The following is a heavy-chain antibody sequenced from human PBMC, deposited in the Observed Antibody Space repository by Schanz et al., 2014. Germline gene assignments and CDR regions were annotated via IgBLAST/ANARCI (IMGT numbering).Heavy chain of an antibody. CDR3: ATMWGYCTSAACQILAVLDV. D-gene: IGHD2-8*01. CDR1: GYTFTSDS. J-gene: IGHJ3*01. V-gene: IGHV1-46*01. CDR2: INPSGGST. Sequence: QVQLVQSGAEVRKPGASVKVSCKASGYTFTSDSMHWVRQAPGQGLEWMGMINPSGGSTTYAQKFQGGVTMTTDTSTSTAYMELRSLRSDDTAIYYCATMWGYCTSAACQILAVLDVWGQGTMVTVSS.